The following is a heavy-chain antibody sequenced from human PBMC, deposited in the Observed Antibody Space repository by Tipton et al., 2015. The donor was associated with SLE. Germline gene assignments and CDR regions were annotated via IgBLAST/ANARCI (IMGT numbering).Heavy chain of an antibody. CDR3: ARAGAAAALDY. D-gene: IGHD6-13*01. Sequence: TLSLTCTVSGGSISSYYWSWIRQPPGKGLEWIGDIYYSGSTNYNPSLKSRVTISVDTSKNQFSLKLSSVTAADTAVYYCARAGAAAALDYWGQGTLVTVSS. J-gene: IGHJ4*02. V-gene: IGHV4-59*01. CDR2: IYYSGST. CDR1: GGSISSYY.